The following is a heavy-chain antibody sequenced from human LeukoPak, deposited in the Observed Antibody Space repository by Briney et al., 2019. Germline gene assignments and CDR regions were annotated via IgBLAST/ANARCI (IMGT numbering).Heavy chain of an antibody. CDR2: INPNSGGT. J-gene: IGHJ6*03. V-gene: IGHV1-2*02. Sequence: GASGKVSCKASGYTFTGYYMHWVRQAPGQGLEWMGWINPNSGGTNYAQKFQGRVTMTRDTSISTAYMELSRLRSDDTAVYYCARLRGRNSSGFKTGYYYMDVWGKGTTVTISS. CDR3: ARLRGRNSSGFKTGYYYMDV. CDR1: GYTFTGYY. D-gene: IGHD3-22*01.